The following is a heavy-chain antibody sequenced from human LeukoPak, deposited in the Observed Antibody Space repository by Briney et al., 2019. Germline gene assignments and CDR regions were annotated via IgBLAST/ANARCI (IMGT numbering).Heavy chain of an antibody. J-gene: IGHJ5*02. CDR3: ASGSGWYLGVFDA. V-gene: IGHV4-59*01. CDR2: IYYSGST. CDR1: GGSISSYY. Sequence: NTSETLSLTCTVSGGSISSYYWSWIRQPPGKGLEWIGYIYYSGSTNYNPSLKSRVTISVDTSKNQFSLKLSSVTAADTAVYYCASGSGWYLGVFDAWGQGTLVTVSS. D-gene: IGHD6-19*01.